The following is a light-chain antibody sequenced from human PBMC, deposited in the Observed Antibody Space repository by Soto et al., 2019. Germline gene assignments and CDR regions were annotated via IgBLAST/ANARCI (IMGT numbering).Light chain of an antibody. CDR3: QQRNNWPPIT. Sequence: EIVLTQSPATLSLSPGERATLSCRASQSVRRYLAWYQQKPGQAPRLLIYDASTRATGIPARFSGSGSETDFTLTITSLEPEDFAVYYCQQRNNWPPITFDQGTRLETK. CDR2: DAS. J-gene: IGKJ5*01. CDR1: QSVRRY. V-gene: IGKV3-11*01.